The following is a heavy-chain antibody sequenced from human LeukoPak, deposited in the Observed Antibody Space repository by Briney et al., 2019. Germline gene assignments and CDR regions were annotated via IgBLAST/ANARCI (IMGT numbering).Heavy chain of an antibody. CDR2: ISGSGSST. CDR1: GFTFSSYA. CDR3: AKAVKGATTAEDY. Sequence: GGSLRLSCAASGFTFSSYAMSWVRQAPGKGLEWVSAISGSGSSTYYADSVKGRCTISRDNSKNTLYLQMNSLRAEDTAVYYCAKAVKGATTAEDYWGQGTLVTVSS. V-gene: IGHV3-23*01. D-gene: IGHD1-26*01. J-gene: IGHJ4*02.